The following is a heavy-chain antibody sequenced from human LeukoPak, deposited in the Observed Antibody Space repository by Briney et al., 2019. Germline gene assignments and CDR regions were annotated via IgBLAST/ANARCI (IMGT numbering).Heavy chain of an antibody. J-gene: IGHJ4*02. CDR2: ISGSGGST. D-gene: IGHD3-3*01. CDR1: GFTFSSYA. CDR3: AKVCSSFWSGYYRLPLGKLEPFDY. V-gene: IGHV3-23*01. Sequence: GGSLRLSCAASGFTFSSYAMSWVRQAPGKGLEWVSAISGSGGSTYYADSVKGRFTISRDNSKNTLYLQMNSLRAEDTAVYYCAKVCSSFWSGYYRLPLGKLEPFDYWGQGTLVTVSS.